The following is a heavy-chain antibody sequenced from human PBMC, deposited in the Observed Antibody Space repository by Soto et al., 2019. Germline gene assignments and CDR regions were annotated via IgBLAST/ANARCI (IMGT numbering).Heavy chain of an antibody. CDR1: GFSFSTSW. CDR2: IKSDGSST. D-gene: IGHD1-1*01. Sequence: GGSLRLSCAASGFSFSTSWMYWARQVPGKGLVWVSGIKSDGSSTTYADSVKGRFTISRDNAKNTLHLQVTNLSAEDAALYFCTRGWNWAFDIWGQGTMVTVSS. J-gene: IGHJ3*02. V-gene: IGHV3-74*01. CDR3: TRGWNWAFDI.